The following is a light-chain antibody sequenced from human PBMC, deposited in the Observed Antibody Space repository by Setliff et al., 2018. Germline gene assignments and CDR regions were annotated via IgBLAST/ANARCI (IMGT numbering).Light chain of an antibody. CDR2: EVT. V-gene: IGLV2-14*01. J-gene: IGLJ1*01. CDR1: SSDVGGYKC. CDR3: SSYSNSSILV. Sequence: QSALAQPASVSGSPGQSITISCTGTSSDVGGYKCVSWSQQHPGKAPKLMIYEVTYRPSGVSNRFSGSKSGNTASLTISGLQAEDEADYYCSSYSNSSILVFGTGTKGTVL.